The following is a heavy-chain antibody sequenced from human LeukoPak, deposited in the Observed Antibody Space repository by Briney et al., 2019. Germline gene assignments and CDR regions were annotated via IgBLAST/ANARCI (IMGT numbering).Heavy chain of an antibody. V-gene: IGHV3-21*01. CDR2: ISSSSSYI. CDR3: ARDGGYYYDSTPPFFDY. D-gene: IGHD3-22*01. CDR1: GFTFSSYS. Sequence: PGGSLRLSCAASGFTFSSYSMNWVRQAPGKGLEWVSSISSSSSYIYYADSVKGRFTISRDNAKNSLYLQMNSLRAEDTAVYYCARDGGYYYDSTPPFFDYWGQGTLVTVSS. J-gene: IGHJ4*02.